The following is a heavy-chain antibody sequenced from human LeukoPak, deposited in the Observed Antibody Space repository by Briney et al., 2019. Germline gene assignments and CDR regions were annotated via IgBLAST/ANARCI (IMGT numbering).Heavy chain of an antibody. Sequence: PGRSLRLSCAASGFTFSSYGMHWVRQAPGKGLEWVAVIWYDGSNKYYVDSVQGRFTISRDNSKNTLYLQMSSLRAEDTAVYYCARGDYYDSSGYYFPDAFDIWGQGTMVTVPS. CDR2: IWYDGSNK. V-gene: IGHV3-33*01. CDR3: ARGDYYDSSGYYFPDAFDI. CDR1: GFTFSSYG. D-gene: IGHD3-22*01. J-gene: IGHJ3*02.